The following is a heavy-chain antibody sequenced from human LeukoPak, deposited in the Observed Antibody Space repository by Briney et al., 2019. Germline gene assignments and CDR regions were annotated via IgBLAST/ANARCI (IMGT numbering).Heavy chain of an antibody. CDR2: INSDGFST. CDR1: GGSISSSYW. D-gene: IGHD6-19*01. J-gene: IGHJ4*02. V-gene: IGHV3-74*01. Sequence: ETLSLTCPVSGGSISSSYWWTWVRQPPGKGLVWVSRINSDGFSTSYADSVKGRFTISRDNAKNTLYLQMNSLRAEDTAVYYCARILYSSGWHDHFDYWGQGTLVTVSS. CDR3: ARILYSSGWHDHFDY.